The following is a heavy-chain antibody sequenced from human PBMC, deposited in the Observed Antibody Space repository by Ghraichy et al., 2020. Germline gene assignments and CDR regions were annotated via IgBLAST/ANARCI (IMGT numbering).Heavy chain of an antibody. CDR1: GFTFSSYS. CDR2: ISSSSSYI. D-gene: IGHD1-26*01. Sequence: AGSLRLSCAASGFTFSSYSMNWVRQAPGKGLEWVSSISSSSSYIYYADSVKGRFTISRDNAKNSLYLQMNSLRAEDTAVYYCARVYGWELPHQRVDYWGQGTLVTVSS. CDR3: ARVYGWELPHQRVDY. J-gene: IGHJ4*02. V-gene: IGHV3-21*01.